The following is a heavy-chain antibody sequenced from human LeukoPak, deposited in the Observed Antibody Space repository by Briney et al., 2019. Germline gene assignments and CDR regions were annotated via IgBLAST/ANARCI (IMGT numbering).Heavy chain of an antibody. V-gene: IGHV4-4*07. CDR2: MYISGST. Sequence: SETLSLTCTVSGGSISSYYWSWIRQPAGKGMEWIGRMYISGSTNYNPSLKSRVTMSVDTSKNQFSLKLSSVTAADTAVYYCAREGAARPFDYWGQGTLVTVSS. D-gene: IGHD6-6*01. CDR3: AREGAARPFDY. CDR1: GGSISSYY. J-gene: IGHJ4*02.